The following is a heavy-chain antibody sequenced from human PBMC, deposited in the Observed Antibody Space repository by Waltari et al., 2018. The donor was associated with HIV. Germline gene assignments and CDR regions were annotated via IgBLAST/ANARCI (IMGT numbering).Heavy chain of an antibody. J-gene: IGHJ4*02. V-gene: IGHV1-69-2*01. Sequence: EVQLVQSGAEVKKPGATVKISCKVSGYTFTDYSLHWVQQAPGKGLEWMGLVDPEDGETIYAEKFQGRVTITADTSTDTAYMELSSLRSEDTAVYYCATDPHSGSLAPVGYWGQGTLVTVSS. CDR2: VDPEDGET. CDR3: ATDPHSGSLAPVGY. CDR1: GYTFTDYS. D-gene: IGHD1-26*01.